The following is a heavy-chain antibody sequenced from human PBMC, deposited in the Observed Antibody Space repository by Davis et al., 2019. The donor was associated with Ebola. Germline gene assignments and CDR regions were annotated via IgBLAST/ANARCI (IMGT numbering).Heavy chain of an antibody. CDR3: ARHVNGDFWYFDL. D-gene: IGHD4-17*01. J-gene: IGHJ2*01. Sequence: GASLKISCSASGFIFSTYVMSWVRQAPGKGLEWVSTLGTSADTYYADSVKGRFTISRDNSENMLYLQMSTLRAEDTAVYYCARHVNGDFWYFDLWCRGTLVAVSS. CDR1: GFIFSTYV. CDR2: LGTSADT. V-gene: IGHV3-23*01.